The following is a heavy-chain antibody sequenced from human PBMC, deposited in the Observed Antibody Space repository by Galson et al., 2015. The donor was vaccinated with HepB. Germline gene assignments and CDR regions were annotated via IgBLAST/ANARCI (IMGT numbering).Heavy chain of an antibody. Sequence: SVKVSCKASGYTFTSYGISWVRQAPGQGLEWMGWISAYNGNTNYAQKLQGRVTMTTDTSTSTAYMELRSLRSDDTAVYYCARDLWVAVDYGDYYFDYWGQGTLVTVSS. CDR2: ISAYNGNT. D-gene: IGHD4-17*01. J-gene: IGHJ4*02. V-gene: IGHV1-18*01. CDR1: GYTFTSYG. CDR3: ARDLWVAVDYGDYYFDY.